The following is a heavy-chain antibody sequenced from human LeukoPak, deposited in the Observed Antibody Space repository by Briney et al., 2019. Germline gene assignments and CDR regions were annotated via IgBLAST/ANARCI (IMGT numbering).Heavy chain of an antibody. CDR2: IIPIFGTA. CDR3: ARRITIFGVVISRYAFDI. CDR1: GYTFTTYA. V-gene: IGHV1-69*05. D-gene: IGHD3-3*01. Sequence: SVKVSCKASGYTFTTYAMNWVRQAPGQGLEWMGGIIPIFGTANYAQKFQGRVTITTDESTSTAYMELSSLRSEDTAVYYCARRITIFGVVISRYAFDIWGQGTMVTVSS. J-gene: IGHJ3*02.